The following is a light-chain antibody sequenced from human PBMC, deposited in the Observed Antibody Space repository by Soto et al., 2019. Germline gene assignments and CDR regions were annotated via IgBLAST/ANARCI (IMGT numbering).Light chain of an antibody. CDR1: QSVTTK. J-gene: IGKJ3*01. V-gene: IGKV3-15*01. CDR2: NAS. Sequence: EIVMTQSPAILSLSPGETATLSCRASQSVTTKIAWYQQRPGQTPRLLIYNASTRATAVPARFSGGGSVTEFSLTISSLQSDDFGVYYCHQYNTWPPRFTFGPGTKVDIK. CDR3: HQYNTWPPRFT.